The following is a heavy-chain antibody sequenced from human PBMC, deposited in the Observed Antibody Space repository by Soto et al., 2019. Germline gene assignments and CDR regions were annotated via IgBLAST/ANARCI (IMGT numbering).Heavy chain of an antibody. V-gene: IGHV1-2*04. CDR2: INPNSGGT. J-gene: IGHJ6*02. Sequence: ASVKVSCKASGYTFTGYYMHWVRQAPGQGLEWMGWINPNSGGTNYAQKFQGWVTMTRDTSISTAYMELSRLRSDDTAVYYCARSVPDYDFWSGYYTPSTDYYYGMDVWGQGTTVTVSS. D-gene: IGHD3-3*01. CDR3: ARSVPDYDFWSGYYTPSTDYYYGMDV. CDR1: GYTFTGYY.